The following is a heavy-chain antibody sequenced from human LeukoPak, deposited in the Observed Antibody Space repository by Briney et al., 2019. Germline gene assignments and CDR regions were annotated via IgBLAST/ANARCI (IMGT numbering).Heavy chain of an antibody. CDR1: GYTFITYG. CDR3: ARVAGVSYNYFDS. D-gene: IGHD1-26*01. V-gene: IGHV1-18*01. CDR2: ITPYNGDT. J-gene: IGHJ4*02. Sequence: GASVNASCKASGYTFITYGITWVRQAPGQGLEWMGWITPYNGDTNYAQNLQDRVTMTTDTSTSTAYMELRSLRSDDTAVYFCARVAGVSYNYFDSWGQGTLVTVSS.